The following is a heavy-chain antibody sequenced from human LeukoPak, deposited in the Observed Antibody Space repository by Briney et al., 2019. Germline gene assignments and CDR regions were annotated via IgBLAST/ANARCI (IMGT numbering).Heavy chain of an antibody. Sequence: GGSLRLSCAASGFTFSSYAMGWVRQAPEGGRQWVSAISGSGGATYSADSVKGRFTISRDNSKNTLYLQMNTLRAEDTAVYYCVKDPTVGEWPNWFDPWGQGTLVTVSS. CDR3: VKDPTVGEWPNWFDP. J-gene: IGHJ5*02. CDR2: ISGSGGAT. D-gene: IGHD3-16*01. CDR1: GFTFSSYA. V-gene: IGHV3-23*01.